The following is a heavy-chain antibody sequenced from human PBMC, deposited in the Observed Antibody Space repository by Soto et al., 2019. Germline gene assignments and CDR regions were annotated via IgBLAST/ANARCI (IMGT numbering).Heavy chain of an antibody. CDR2: ISWNSGSI. J-gene: IGHJ4*02. D-gene: IGHD3-10*01. Sequence: DVQLVESGGGLVQPGRSLRLSCAASGFTFDDYAMHWVRQAPGKGLEWVSGISWNSGSIGYADSVKGRFTNSRDNAKNSLYLQMNSLRAEDTALYYCAKGIDYYCSLGYWGQGTLVTVSS. CDR1: GFTFDDYA. V-gene: IGHV3-9*01. CDR3: AKGIDYYCSLGY.